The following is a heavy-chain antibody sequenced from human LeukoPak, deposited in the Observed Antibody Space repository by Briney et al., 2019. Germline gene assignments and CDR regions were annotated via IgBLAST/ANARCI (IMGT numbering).Heavy chain of an antibody. D-gene: IGHD6-13*01. J-gene: IGHJ4*02. CDR1: GFTFSSYG. CDR2: IWYDGSNK. V-gene: IGHV3-33*01. Sequence: GRSLRLSCAASGFTFSSYGMHWVRQAPSKGLEWVAVIWYDGSNKYYADSVKGRFTISRDNSKNTLYLQMNSLRAEDTAVYYCARDPGYTGTALDYWGQGTLVTVSS. CDR3: ARDPGYTGTALDY.